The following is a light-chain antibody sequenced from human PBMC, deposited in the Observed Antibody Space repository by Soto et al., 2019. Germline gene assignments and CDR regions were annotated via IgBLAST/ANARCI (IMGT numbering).Light chain of an antibody. CDR3: CSYAGSSTLYV. J-gene: IGLJ1*01. Sequence: QSVLTQPASVSGSPGQSITISCTGTSSDVGRYNFVSWYQQHPGKAPKLMIYEVSQRPSGVSNRFSGSKSGNTASLTISGLQAEDEADYYCCSYAGSSTLYVFGTGTKVTVL. CDR2: EVS. V-gene: IGLV2-23*02. CDR1: SSDVGRYNF.